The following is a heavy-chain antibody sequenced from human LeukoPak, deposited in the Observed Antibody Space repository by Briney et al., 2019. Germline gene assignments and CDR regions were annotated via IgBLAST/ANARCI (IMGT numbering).Heavy chain of an antibody. V-gene: IGHV4-34*01. J-gene: IGHJ4*02. D-gene: IGHD1-26*01. Sequence: SETLSLTCAVYGGSFSGYYWSWIRQPPGKGLEWIGEINHSGSTNYNPSLKSRVTISVDTSKNQFSLKLSSVTAADTAFYYCARDSSGAGTVGATSGYWGQGTLVTVSS. CDR2: INHSGST. CDR3: ARDSSGAGTVGATSGY. CDR1: GGSFSGYY.